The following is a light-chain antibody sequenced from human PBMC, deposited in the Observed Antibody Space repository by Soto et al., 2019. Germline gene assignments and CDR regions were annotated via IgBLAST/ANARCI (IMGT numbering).Light chain of an antibody. CDR1: HTVSSSY. J-gene: IGKJ4*01. CDR2: GAS. Sequence: EIVLTQSPGTLSLSPGERATLSCRASHTVSSSYLAWYQQKPGQPPRLLIYGASSRATGIPDRFSGSGSGTDFTLAISRLEPEYFAVYYCQQYVSSLTFGGGTKVEIK. V-gene: IGKV3-20*01. CDR3: QQYVSSLT.